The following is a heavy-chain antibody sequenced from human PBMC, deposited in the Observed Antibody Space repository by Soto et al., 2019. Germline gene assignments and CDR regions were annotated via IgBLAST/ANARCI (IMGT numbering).Heavy chain of an antibody. CDR2: IIPIFGST. V-gene: IGHV1-69*06. D-gene: IGHD3-22*01. CDR3: ARDKRYYDSSGFYDFDY. J-gene: IGHJ4*02. Sequence: SVKVSCKAFGGSFSSISITWVRQAPGQGLEWMGGIIPIFGSTTYAQKFEGRATITADKSTYTAYLELTSLRSEDTAVYYCARDKRYYDSSGFYDFDYWGQGTLVTVSS. CDR1: GGSFSSIS.